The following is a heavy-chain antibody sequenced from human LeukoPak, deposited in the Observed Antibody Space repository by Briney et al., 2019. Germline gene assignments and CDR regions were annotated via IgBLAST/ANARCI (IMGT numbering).Heavy chain of an antibody. D-gene: IGHD6-13*01. CDR3: ARQRIAGYYFDY. CDR2: IYPADSGT. V-gene: IGHV5-51*01. J-gene: IGHJ4*02. Sequence: GESLKISCRTSGYSFTTSWIGWLRQRPGKGLEWVAIIYPADSGTKYSPSLQDQVTISVDKSISTAYLQWSSLKASDSAMYYCARQRIAGYYFDYWGQGTLVTVSS. CDR1: GYSFTTSW.